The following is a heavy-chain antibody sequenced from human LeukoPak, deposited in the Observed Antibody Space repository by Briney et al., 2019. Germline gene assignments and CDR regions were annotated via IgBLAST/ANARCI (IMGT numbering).Heavy chain of an antibody. J-gene: IGHJ4*02. CDR1: GFTFSDYG. V-gene: IGHV3-30*18. D-gene: IGHD6-13*01. CDR2: IANDGRDK. Sequence: GCSLRLSCAASGFTFSDYGMHWVRQAPGNGLEPVAVIANDGRDKKYADSVRGRFTISRDNSKNTVYLQMNSLRAEDTAVFYCVKDMKIKAAGYYFDYWGQGTLVTVSS. CDR3: VKDMKIKAAGYYFDY.